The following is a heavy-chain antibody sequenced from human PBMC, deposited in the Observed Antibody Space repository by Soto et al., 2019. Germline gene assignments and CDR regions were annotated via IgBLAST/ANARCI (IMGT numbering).Heavy chain of an antibody. V-gene: IGHV4-31*03. D-gene: IGHD3-3*01. CDR2: IYYSGST. Sequence: SETLSLTCTVSGGSISSGGYYWSWIRQHPGKGLEWVGYIYYSGSTYYNPSLKSRVTISVDTSKNQFSLKLSSVTAADTAVYYCAGGGTRTIFGVVIPPWFDPWGQGTLVTVSS. CDR3: AGGGTRTIFGVVIPPWFDP. J-gene: IGHJ5*02. CDR1: GGSISSGGYY.